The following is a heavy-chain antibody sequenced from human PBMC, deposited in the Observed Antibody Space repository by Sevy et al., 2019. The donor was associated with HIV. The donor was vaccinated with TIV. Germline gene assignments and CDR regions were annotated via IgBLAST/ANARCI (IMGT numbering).Heavy chain of an antibody. CDR2: ISAYNGNT. CDR1: GYTFTSYG. D-gene: IGHD6-13*01. CDR3: ASGERYGSSWYLYY. Sequence: ASVKVSCKASGYTFTSYGISWVRQAPGQGLEWMGWISAYNGNTNYAQKLQGRVTMTTDTSTSTAYMELRNLRCDDAAVYYGASGERYGSSWYLYYWGQGTLVTVSS. V-gene: IGHV1-18*04. J-gene: IGHJ4*02.